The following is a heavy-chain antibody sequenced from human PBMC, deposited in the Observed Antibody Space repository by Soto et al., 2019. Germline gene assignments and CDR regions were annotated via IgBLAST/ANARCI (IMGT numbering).Heavy chain of an antibody. CDR1: GGTFSNYP. D-gene: IGHD2-21*02. CDR3: ARGLYCGGGCYSHFDY. CDR2: IIPIFGTT. V-gene: IGHV1-69*01. J-gene: IGHJ4*02. Sequence: VQLVQSGAEVKKPGSSVKVSCKASGGTFSNYPFIWVRQAPGQGLDWMGGIIPIFGTTDYGQRFQGRVTITADESTNTAYRELSSLRSDDTAGYYCARGLYCGGGCYSHFDYWGQGTLVTVSS.